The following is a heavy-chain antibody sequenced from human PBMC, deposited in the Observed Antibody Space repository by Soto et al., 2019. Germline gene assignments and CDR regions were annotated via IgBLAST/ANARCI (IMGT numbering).Heavy chain of an antibody. CDR3: ARAGGGY. Sequence: QLQLQESGPGLVKPSETLSLICTVSGDSISSSNYYWGWIRQPPGKGLEWIGHIYYSGTTYYNPSLKSRVTISVDTSKNQFSLRLSSVTAADTAVYYCARAGGGYWGQGTLVTVS. D-gene: IGHD3-16*01. V-gene: IGHV4-39*01. CDR2: IYYSGTT. CDR1: GDSISSSNYY. J-gene: IGHJ4*02.